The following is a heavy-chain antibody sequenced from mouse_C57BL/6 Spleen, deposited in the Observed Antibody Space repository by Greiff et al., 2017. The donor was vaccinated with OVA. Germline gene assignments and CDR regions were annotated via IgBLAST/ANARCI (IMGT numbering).Heavy chain of an antibody. V-gene: IGHV1-54*01. J-gene: IGHJ3*01. D-gene: IGHD2-5*01. CDR2: INPGSGGT. CDR1: GYAFTNYL. Sequence: QVHVKQSGAELVRPGTSVKVSCKASGYAFTNYLIEWVKQRPGQGLEWIGVINPGSGGTNYNEKFKGKATLTADKSSSTAYMQLSSLTSEDSAVYFCARGDSYYSNYEGFAYWGQGTLVTVSA. CDR3: ARGDSYYSNYEGFAY.